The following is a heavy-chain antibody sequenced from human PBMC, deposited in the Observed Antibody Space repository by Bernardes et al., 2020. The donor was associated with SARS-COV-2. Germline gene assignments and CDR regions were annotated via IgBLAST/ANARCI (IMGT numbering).Heavy chain of an antibody. D-gene: IGHD3-3*01. J-gene: IGHJ3*02. V-gene: IGHV4-31*02. Sequence: TLSRTLTLSGGSISTGGYYWSWIRQHPGKGLEWIGYIYYSGSTYYNPSLKSRVTISVDTSKNQFSLKLSSVTAADTAVYYCARVITIFGVVIGAFDIWGQGTMVTVSS. CDR2: IYYSGST. CDR3: ARVITIFGVVIGAFDI. CDR1: GGSISTGGYY.